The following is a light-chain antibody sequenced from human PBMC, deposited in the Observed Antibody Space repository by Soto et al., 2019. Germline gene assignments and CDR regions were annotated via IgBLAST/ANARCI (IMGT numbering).Light chain of an antibody. Sequence: DIQMTQSPATLSASVGDRVTITCLASQSISTWLAWYQQKPGKAPKFLIYKASNLESGVPSRFSGSGSGTEFTLTISGLQPDDFATYYCQQYSSFPLTFGQGTKVDIK. J-gene: IGKJ1*01. CDR2: KAS. CDR3: QQYSSFPLT. CDR1: QSISTW. V-gene: IGKV1-5*03.